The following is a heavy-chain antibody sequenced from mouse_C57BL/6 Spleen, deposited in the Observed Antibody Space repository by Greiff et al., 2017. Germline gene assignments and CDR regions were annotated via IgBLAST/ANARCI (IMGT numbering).Heavy chain of an antibody. V-gene: IGHV1-7*01. CDR2: INPSSGYT. Sequence: VQLQQSGAELAKPGASVKLSCKASGYTFTSYWMHWVKQRPGQGLEWIGYINPSSGYTKYNQKFKDKATLPADKSSSTAYMQLSSLTYEDSAVYYCARSARAYDYPADWGQGTLVTVSA. CDR3: ARSARAYDYPAD. CDR1: GYTFTSYW. D-gene: IGHD2-4*01. J-gene: IGHJ3*01.